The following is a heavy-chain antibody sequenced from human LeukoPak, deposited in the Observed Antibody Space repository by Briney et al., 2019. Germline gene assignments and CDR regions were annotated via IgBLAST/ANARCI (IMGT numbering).Heavy chain of an antibody. Sequence: SETLSLTCTVSGGSISSYYWSWIRQPPGKGLEWIGYIYYSGSTNYNPSLKSRVTISVDTSKNQFSLKLSSVTAADTAVYYCARHLTYYDFWSGYHLSGAFDIWGQGTMVTVSS. CDR3: ARHLTYYDFWSGYHLSGAFDI. CDR1: GGSISSYY. V-gene: IGHV4-59*08. J-gene: IGHJ3*02. CDR2: IYYSGST. D-gene: IGHD3-3*01.